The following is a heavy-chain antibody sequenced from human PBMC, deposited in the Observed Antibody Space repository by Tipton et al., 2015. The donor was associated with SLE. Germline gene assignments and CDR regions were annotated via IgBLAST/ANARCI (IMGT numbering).Heavy chain of an antibody. CDR2: IYTSGST. CDR3: ASGRCGGDCSKKYYYYYTMDV. J-gene: IGHJ6*02. Sequence: TLSLTCTVSGDSISSGVYYLNWIRQPAGRGLEWIGRIYTSGSTNYTPSLKSRATISVDTSKNQFSLKLSSVTAADTAVYYCASGRCGGDCSKKYYYYYTMDVWGQGTTVTVSS. V-gene: IGHV4-61*02. D-gene: IGHD2-21*01. CDR1: GDSISSGVYY.